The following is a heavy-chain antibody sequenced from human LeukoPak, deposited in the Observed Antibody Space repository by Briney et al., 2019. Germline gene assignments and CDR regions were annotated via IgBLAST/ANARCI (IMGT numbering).Heavy chain of an antibody. CDR3: AKDFPGGYSNRWGVAFDF. V-gene: IGHV3-30-3*01. Sequence: GGSLRLSCAASGFYFRSFNMNWVRQAPGKGLEWVAVISYDGSNKYYADSVKGRFTISRDNSKNTLYLQMNSLRAEDTAVYYCAKDFPGGYSNRWGVAFDFWGQGTKVTVSS. D-gene: IGHD6-13*01. J-gene: IGHJ3*01. CDR1: GFYFRSFN. CDR2: ISYDGSNK.